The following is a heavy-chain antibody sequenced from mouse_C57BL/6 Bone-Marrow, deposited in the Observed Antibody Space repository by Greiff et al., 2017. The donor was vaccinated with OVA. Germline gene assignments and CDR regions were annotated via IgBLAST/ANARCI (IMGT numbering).Heavy chain of an antibody. V-gene: IGHV5-4*03. J-gene: IGHJ3*01. Sequence: EVMLVESGGGLVKPGGSLKLSCAASGFTFSSYAMSWVRQTPEKRLEWVATISDGGSYTYYPDNVKGRFTISRDNAKNNLYLQMSHLKSEDTAMYYCAVGWFAYWGQGTLVTVSA. CDR1: GFTFSSYA. CDR2: ISDGGSYT. CDR3: AVGWFAY.